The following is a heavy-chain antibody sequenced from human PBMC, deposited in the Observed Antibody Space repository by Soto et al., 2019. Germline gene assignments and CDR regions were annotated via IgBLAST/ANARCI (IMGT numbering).Heavy chain of an antibody. Sequence: EVQLVESGGGLVQPGESLRLSCAASGFTFSSYWMHWVRQAPGKGLVWVSRINSDGSSTSYAGSVKGRFTISRDNAKNTLYLQMNSLGAEDTALYYCVRTSLVVAAATREDYWGQGTLVTVSS. CDR2: INSDGSST. CDR1: GFTFSSYW. D-gene: IGHD2-15*01. V-gene: IGHV3-74*01. CDR3: VRTSLVVAAATREDY. J-gene: IGHJ4*02.